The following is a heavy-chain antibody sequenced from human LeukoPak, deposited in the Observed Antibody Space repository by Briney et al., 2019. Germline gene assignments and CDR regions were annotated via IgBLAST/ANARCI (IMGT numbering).Heavy chain of an antibody. V-gene: IGHV1-69*04. CDR1: GFAWSSYA. CDR2: ISAIRGIA. J-gene: IGHJ4*02. CDR3: ARARGRAYSSGWSYFAY. D-gene: IGHD6-19*01. Sequence: SVKVSCKAAGFAWSSYAISWVRQAPGQGLEWMGSISAIRGIANYAQNFQGRVTITADKSTSTAYMELSSLRSEDTAVYDCARARGRAYSSGWSYFAYRGQGNPVTVSS.